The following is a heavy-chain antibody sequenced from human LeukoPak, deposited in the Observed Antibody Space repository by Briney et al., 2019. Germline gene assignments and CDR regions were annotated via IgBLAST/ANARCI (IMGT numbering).Heavy chain of an antibody. V-gene: IGHV4-34*01. J-gene: IGHJ4*02. Sequence: PSETLSLTCAVYGGSFSGYYWSWIRQPPGKGLEWIGEINHSGSTNYNPSLKSRVTISVDTSKNQFSLKLSSVTAADTAVYYCARGYHFNSTTMVRKRGPLDYWGQGTLVTVSS. CDR2: INHSGST. CDR3: ARGYHFNSTTMVRKRGPLDY. D-gene: IGHD3-10*01. CDR1: GGSFSGYY.